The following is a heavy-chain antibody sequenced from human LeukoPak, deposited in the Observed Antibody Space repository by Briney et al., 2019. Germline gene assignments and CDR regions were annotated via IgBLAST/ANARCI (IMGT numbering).Heavy chain of an antibody. D-gene: IGHD6-13*01. CDR3: ASSSSWYEDGFNV. Sequence: PSETLSLTCTVSGGSISSYYWSWIRQPPGKGLEWIGYIYYSGSTNYNPSLKSRVTISVDTSKNQFSLKLSSVTAADTAVYYCASSSSWYEDGFNVWGKGTTVTVSS. CDR1: GGSISSYY. J-gene: IGHJ6*04. V-gene: IGHV4-59*08. CDR2: IYYSGST.